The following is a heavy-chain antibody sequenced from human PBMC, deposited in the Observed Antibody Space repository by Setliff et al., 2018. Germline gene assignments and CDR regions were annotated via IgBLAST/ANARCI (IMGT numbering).Heavy chain of an antibody. D-gene: IGHD3-10*01. J-gene: IGHJ6*03. CDR2: IYPGDSDT. Sequence: GESLKISCKGSGYNFTPYWIGWVRQMPGKGLEWMGIIYPGDSDTRYSPSFQGQVTISADKSINTAYLQWSSLRASDTAIYYCARVGDYMGYYYNYYMDVWGKGTTVTVSS. CDR3: ARVGDYMGYYYNYYMDV. V-gene: IGHV5-51*01. CDR1: GYNFTPYW.